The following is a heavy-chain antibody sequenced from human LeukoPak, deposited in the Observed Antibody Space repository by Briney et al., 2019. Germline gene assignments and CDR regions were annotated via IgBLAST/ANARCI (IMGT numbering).Heavy chain of an antibody. Sequence: GESLKISCEGSGYSFPTYWIAWVRQMPGKGLEWMGIIYPCDSDTRYSPSLQGQVTISADKSVRTAYLQWSSLKASDTAMYYCARSIGPGCSSTSCFVSFDYWGQGTLLTVSS. CDR2: IYPCDSDT. J-gene: IGHJ4*02. CDR3: ARSIGPGCSSTSCFVSFDY. D-gene: IGHD2-2*01. V-gene: IGHV5-51*01. CDR1: GYSFPTYW.